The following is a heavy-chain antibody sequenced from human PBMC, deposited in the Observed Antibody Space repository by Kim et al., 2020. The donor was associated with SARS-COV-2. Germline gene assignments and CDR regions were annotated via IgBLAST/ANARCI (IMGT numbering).Heavy chain of an antibody. CDR2: INHSGST. J-gene: IGHJ4*02. V-gene: IGHV4-34*01. Sequence: SETLSLTCAVYGGSFSGYYWSWIRQPPGKGLEWIGEINHSGSTNYNPSLKSRVTISVDTSKNQFSLKLSSVTAADTAVYYCARGRGRWDSSGYLGIWGQGTLVTVSS. D-gene: IGHD3-22*01. CDR1: GGSFSGYY. CDR3: ARGRGRWDSSGYLGI.